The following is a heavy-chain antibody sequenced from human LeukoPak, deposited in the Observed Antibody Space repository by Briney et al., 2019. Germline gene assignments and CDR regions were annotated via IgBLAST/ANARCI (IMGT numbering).Heavy chain of an antibody. V-gene: IGHV4-39*06. Sequence: PSETLSLTCTVSGGSISSSTYYWGWIRQPPGKGLEWIGNIDYSGSTYYSTSLKSRVTISVDTSKNQFPLKLSSVTAADTAVYYCAGSIVGASQAGPFDYWGQGTLVTVSS. D-gene: IGHD1-26*01. CDR2: IDYSGST. J-gene: IGHJ4*02. CDR1: GGSISSSTYY. CDR3: AGSIVGASQAGPFDY.